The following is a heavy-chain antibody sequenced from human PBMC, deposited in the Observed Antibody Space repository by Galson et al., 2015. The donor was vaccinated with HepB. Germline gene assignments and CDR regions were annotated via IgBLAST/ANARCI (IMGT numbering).Heavy chain of an antibody. Sequence: SVKVSCKASGYTFTGYYMHWVRQAPGQGLEWMGWINPNSGGTNYAQKFQGWVTMTRDTSISTAYMELSRLRSDDTAVYYCARGVTSTRDYYGMDVWGQGTTVTVSS. J-gene: IGHJ6*02. CDR1: GYTFTGYY. D-gene: IGHD4-17*01. CDR2: INPNSGGT. V-gene: IGHV1-2*04. CDR3: ARGVTSTRDYYGMDV.